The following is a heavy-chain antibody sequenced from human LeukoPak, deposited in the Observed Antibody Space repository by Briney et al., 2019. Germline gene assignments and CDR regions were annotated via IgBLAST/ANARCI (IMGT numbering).Heavy chain of an antibody. D-gene: IGHD1-1*01. Sequence: MASETLSLTCAVYGGSFSGYYWSWIRQPPGKGLEWIGEINHSGSTNYNPSLKSRVTISVDTSKNQFSLKLISVTAADTAVYYCTAERAGTIVDYWGQGTLVTVSS. V-gene: IGHV4-34*01. J-gene: IGHJ4*02. CDR1: GGSFSGYY. CDR2: INHSGST. CDR3: TAERAGTIVDY.